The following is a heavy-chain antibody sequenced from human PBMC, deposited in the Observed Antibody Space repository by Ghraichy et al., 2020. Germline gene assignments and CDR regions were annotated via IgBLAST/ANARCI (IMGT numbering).Heavy chain of an antibody. Sequence: GGSLRLSCAASGFTFSSYAMSWVRQAPGKGLEWVSAISGSGGSTYYADSVKGRFTISRDNSKNTLYLQMNSLRAEDTAVYYCAKDTEGRTMVQNPTDYWGQGTLVTVSS. D-gene: IGHD3-10*01. V-gene: IGHV3-23*01. J-gene: IGHJ4*02. CDR3: AKDTEGRTMVQNPTDY. CDR2: ISGSGGST. CDR1: GFTFSSYA.